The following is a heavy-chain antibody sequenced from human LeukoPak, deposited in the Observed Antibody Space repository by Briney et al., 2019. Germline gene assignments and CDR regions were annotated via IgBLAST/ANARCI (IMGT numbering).Heavy chain of an antibody. V-gene: IGHV4-34*01. CDR3: ARGRGPRIVVVTAPGYFDY. CDR1: GGSFSGYY. J-gene: IGHJ4*02. D-gene: IGHD2-21*02. CDR2: INHSGCT. Sequence: SETLSLTCAVYGGSFSGYYWSWIRQPPGKGLEWIGEINHSGCTNYNPSLKSRVTISVDTSKNQFSLKLSSVTAADTAVYYCARGRGPRIVVVTAPGYFDYWGQGTLVTVSS.